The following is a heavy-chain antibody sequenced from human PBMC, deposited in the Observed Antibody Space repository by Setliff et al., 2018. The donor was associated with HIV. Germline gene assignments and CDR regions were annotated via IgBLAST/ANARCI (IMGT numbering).Heavy chain of an antibody. Sequence: SETLSLTCTVSGGSISSRNYYWAWIRQPPGKGLEWIGTIYYSGTTHYNPSLNSRVIISVDTSKNQFSLRLNSVTAADTAVYYCERGGQSSGYAIELWGQGKLVTVSS. J-gene: IGHJ4*02. CDR1: GGSISSRNYY. CDR2: IYYSGTT. V-gene: IGHV4-39*01. CDR3: ERGGQSSGYAIEL. D-gene: IGHD5-12*01.